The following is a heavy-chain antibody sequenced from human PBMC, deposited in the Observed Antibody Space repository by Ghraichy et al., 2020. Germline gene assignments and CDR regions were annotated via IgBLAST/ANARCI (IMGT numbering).Heavy chain of an antibody. V-gene: IGHV3-33*01. J-gene: IGHJ3*02. CDR3: ARERGPFDAFDI. CDR1: GFTLNNHG. Sequence: GGSLRLSCAASGFTLNNHGMHWVRQAPGKGLQWVAVMWADGRTTFYTDSVRGRFTFSRDNSKNSLYLQMNSLRAEDTAVYYCARERGPFDAFDIWGQGTKVTVSS. D-gene: IGHD3-16*01. CDR2: MWADGRTT.